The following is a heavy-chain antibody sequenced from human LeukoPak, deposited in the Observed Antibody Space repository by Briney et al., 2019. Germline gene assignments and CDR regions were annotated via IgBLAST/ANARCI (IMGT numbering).Heavy chain of an antibody. CDR2: IRSKGNSYAT. D-gene: IGHD5-18*01. Sequence: PGGSLRLSCAAYGFSFSDSTIHWVRQASGTGLEWVARIRSKGNSYATSYAASVKGRFTISRDDSKNTAYLQINSLKTEDSAIYYCTARSDTYGHFDYWGQGTLVTVSS. V-gene: IGHV3-73*01. CDR3: TARSDTYGHFDY. CDR1: GFSFSDST. J-gene: IGHJ4*02.